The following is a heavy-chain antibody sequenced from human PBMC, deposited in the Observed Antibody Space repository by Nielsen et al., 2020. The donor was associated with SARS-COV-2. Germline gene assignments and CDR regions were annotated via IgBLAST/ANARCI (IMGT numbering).Heavy chain of an antibody. CDR2: INSDGSST. Sequence: WIRQPPGKGLVWVSRINSDGSSTSYADSVKGRFTISRDNAKNSLYLQMNSLRAEDTAVYYCARGEWAIVVVPAVNIGVDYWGQGTLVTVSS. CDR3: ARGEWAIVVVPAVNIGVDY. J-gene: IGHJ4*02. D-gene: IGHD2-2*01. V-gene: IGHV3-74*01.